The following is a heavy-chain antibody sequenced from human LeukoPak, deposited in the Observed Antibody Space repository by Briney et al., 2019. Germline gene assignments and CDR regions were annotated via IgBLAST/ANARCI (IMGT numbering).Heavy chain of an antibody. J-gene: IGHJ4*02. CDR1: GGPFSGYS. D-gene: IGHD5-12*01. CDR2: VNHSGST. Sequence: SETLSLTCAVHGGPFSGYSWNWIRQPPGMGLEWIGEVNHSGSTNYNPSLKSRVTISVDTAKNQYSLKLSSVTAADTSVYYCARGGYSGYRSRFDYWGQGTLVTVSS. CDR3: ARGGYSGYRSRFDY. V-gene: IGHV4-34*01.